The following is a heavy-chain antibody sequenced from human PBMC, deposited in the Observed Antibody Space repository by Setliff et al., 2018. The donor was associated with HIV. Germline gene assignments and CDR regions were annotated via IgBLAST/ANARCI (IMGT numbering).Heavy chain of an antibody. CDR1: GGSFSGYY. CDR3: SRGNDRNGYYINWFDP. J-gene: IGHJ5*02. V-gene: IGHV4-34*01. Sequence: SETLSLTCAVYGGSFSGYYWSWIRQPPGKGLEWIGEINHSGSTNYNPSLKSRVTISVDTSKNQFSLKLSSVTAEDTAVYYCSRGNDRNGYYINWFDPWGQGTLVTVSS. CDR2: INHSGST. D-gene: IGHD3-22*01.